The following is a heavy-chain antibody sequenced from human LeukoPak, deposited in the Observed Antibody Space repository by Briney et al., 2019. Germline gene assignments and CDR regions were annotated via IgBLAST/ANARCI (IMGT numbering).Heavy chain of an antibody. V-gene: IGHV4-59*01. J-gene: IGHJ4*02. D-gene: IGHD6-19*01. CDR2: IYYSGTT. CDR3: AKDLKIDHGSGWYSFDY. CDR1: GDSISPYF. Sequence: PSETLSLTCTVSGDSISPYFWGWLRQPPGKGLEWIGYIYYSGTTNYSPSLKSRVTISVDRSKNQFSLKLNSVTAADTAVYYCAKDLKIDHGSGWYSFDYWGQGILVTVSS.